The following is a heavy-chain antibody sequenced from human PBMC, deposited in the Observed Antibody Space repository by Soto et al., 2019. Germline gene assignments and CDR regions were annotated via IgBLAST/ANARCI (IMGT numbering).Heavy chain of an antibody. CDR1: GYTFTGYY. CDR3: AKGDNFDFWGTFNCFDP. V-gene: IGHV1-2*04. CDR2: INPNSGGT. D-gene: IGHD3-3*01. Sequence: ASVKVSCKASGYTFTGYYMHWVRQAPGQGLEWMGWINPNSGGTNYAQKFQGWVTMTRDTSIGTAYMELNSLRADDTAAYYCAKGDNFDFWGTFNCFDPWGQGTLVTVSS. J-gene: IGHJ5*02.